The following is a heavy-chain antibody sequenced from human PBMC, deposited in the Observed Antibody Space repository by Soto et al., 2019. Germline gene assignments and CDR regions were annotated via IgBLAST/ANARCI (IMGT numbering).Heavy chain of an antibody. CDR3: AKVMAVSVHSDAFDI. D-gene: IGHD6-19*01. J-gene: IGHJ3*02. V-gene: IGHV3-9*01. Sequence: EVQLVESGGGLVQPGRSLRLSCAASGFTFDDYAMHWVRQAPGKGLEWVSGISWNSGSIGYADSVEGRFTISRDNAKNSLYRQMNSLRAEDRALYYCAKVMAVSVHSDAFDIWGQGTMVTVSS. CDR1: GFTFDDYA. CDR2: ISWNSGSI.